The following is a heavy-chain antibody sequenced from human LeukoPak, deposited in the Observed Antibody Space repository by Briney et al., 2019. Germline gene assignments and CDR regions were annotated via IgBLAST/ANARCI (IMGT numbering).Heavy chain of an antibody. Sequence: GASLRLSCAASGITFSTYAMSWVRQAPGKGLEWVSAISGSGATTYFADSVKGRFTISRDNSKNTLYLQVNSLRAEDTAVYYCAKPSGYCSSTSCRTENDYWGQGTLVTVSS. CDR2: ISGSGATT. D-gene: IGHD2-2*01. V-gene: IGHV3-23*01. J-gene: IGHJ4*02. CDR3: AKPSGYCSSTSCRTENDY. CDR1: GITFSTYA.